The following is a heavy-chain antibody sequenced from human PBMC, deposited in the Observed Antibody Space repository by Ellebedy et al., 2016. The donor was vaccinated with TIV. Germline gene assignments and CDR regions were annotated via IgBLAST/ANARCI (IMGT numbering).Heavy chain of an antibody. J-gene: IGHJ4*02. CDR2: IHQDGTT. CDR3: ATAQDWKLES. V-gene: IGHV4-4*01. Sequence: MPGGSLRLSCAASGFTFSTHAIHWVRQPPGKGLEWIGEIHQDGTTNYSPSLKSRVTVSLDKSKNHISLKLSSVTAADTAVYFCATAQDWKLESWGQGTLVTVSS. D-gene: IGHD1-1*01. CDR1: GFTFSTHAI.